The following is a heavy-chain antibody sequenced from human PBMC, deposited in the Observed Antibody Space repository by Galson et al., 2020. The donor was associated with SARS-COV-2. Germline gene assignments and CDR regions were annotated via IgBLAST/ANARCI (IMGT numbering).Heavy chain of an antibody. CDR1: GGSISSSSYY. CDR2: IYYSGST. D-gene: IGHD1-26*01. CDR3: ARDRWELLRAFDY. V-gene: IGHV4-39*07. J-gene: IGHJ4*02. Sequence: ALETLSLTCTVSGGSISSSSYYWGWIRQPPGKGLEWIGSIYYSGSTYYNPSLKSRVTISVDTSKNQFSLKLSSVTAADTAVYYCARDRWELLRAFDYWGQGTLVTVSS.